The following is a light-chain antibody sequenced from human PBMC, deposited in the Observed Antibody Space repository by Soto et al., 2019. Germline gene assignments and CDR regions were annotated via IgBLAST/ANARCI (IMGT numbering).Light chain of an antibody. CDR3: QQYNDWPLT. CDR2: GAF. J-gene: IGKJ1*01. CDR1: QSVRSN. Sequence: EIVWTQSPGTLSLSPGERATLSCRASQSVRSNLAWYQQKPGQAPNLLIYGAFTRATGIPARFSGTGSGTEFTLTISSLQSEDFALYYCQQYNDWPLTFGQGTKVEI. V-gene: IGKV3-15*01.